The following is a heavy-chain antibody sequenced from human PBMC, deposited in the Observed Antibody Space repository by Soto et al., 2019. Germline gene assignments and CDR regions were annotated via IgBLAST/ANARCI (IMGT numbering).Heavy chain of an antibody. CDR3: ASLNNWSSGDGRIDV. J-gene: IGHJ6*02. D-gene: IGHD1-26*01. Sequence: QVQLVQSGAEVKKPGSSVKVSCKASGGTFNTYTISCVRQVPRPGLVWMGGIMPLDAKPTYAQPFLGRRTIAADEHTSTVYMELSSLRSEDTALYYCASLNNWSSGDGRIDVWGRGTAVSVSS. CDR1: GGTFNTYT. CDR2: IMPLDAKP. V-gene: IGHV1-69*01.